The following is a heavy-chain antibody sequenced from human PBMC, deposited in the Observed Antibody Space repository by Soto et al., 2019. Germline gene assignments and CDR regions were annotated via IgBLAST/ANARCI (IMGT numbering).Heavy chain of an antibody. D-gene: IGHD6-13*01. Sequence: QVQPVESGGGVVQPGRSLRLYCAASGFTFSSYGMHWVRQAPGKGLEWVAVIWYDGGNKYYADSVKGRFTISRDNSKNTLYLQMNSLRAEDTAVYYCARANGDSSRWYYYYDGMDDWGQGTTVTVSS. CDR3: ARANGDSSRWYYYYDGMDD. J-gene: IGHJ6*02. CDR1: GFTFSSYG. CDR2: IWYDGGNK. V-gene: IGHV3-33*01.